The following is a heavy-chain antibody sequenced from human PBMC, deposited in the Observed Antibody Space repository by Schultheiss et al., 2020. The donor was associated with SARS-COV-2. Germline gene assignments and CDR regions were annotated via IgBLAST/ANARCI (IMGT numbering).Heavy chain of an antibody. J-gene: IGHJ3*02. D-gene: IGHD3-10*02. Sequence: SETLSLTCTVSGGSISSGDYYWSWIRQPPGKGLEWIGYIYYSGSTYYNPSLMSRVTISVDTSKNQFSLKLSSVTAADTAVYYCAREVAITMFAFDIWGQGAMVTVSS. CDR1: GGSISSGDYY. CDR2: IYYSGST. CDR3: AREVAITMFAFDI. V-gene: IGHV4-30-4*01.